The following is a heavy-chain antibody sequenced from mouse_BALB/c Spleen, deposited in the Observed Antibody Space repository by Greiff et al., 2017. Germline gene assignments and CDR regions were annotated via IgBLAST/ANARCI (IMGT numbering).Heavy chain of an antibody. CDR3: AREGVYWYFDV. CDR1: GFSLTGYG. J-gene: IGHJ1*01. CDR2: IWGDGST. V-gene: IGHV2-6-7*01. Sequence: VQLKESGPGLVAPSQSLSITCTVSGFSLTGYGVNWVRQPPGKGLEWLGMIWGDGSTDYNSALKSRLSISKDNSKSQVFLKMNSLQTDDTARYYCAREGVYWYFDVWGAGTTVTVSS.